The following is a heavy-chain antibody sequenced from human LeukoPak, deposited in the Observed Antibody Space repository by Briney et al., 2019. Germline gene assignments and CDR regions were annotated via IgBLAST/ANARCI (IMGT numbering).Heavy chain of an antibody. Sequence: PGGSLRLPCVVSGITLSNYGMSWVRQAPGKGLEWVAGISDSGGSTNYADSVKGRFTISRDNPKNTLYLQMNSLRAEDTAVYFCAKRGVVIRVIRVGFHKEAYYFDSWGQGALVTVSS. D-gene: IGHD3-22*01. CDR3: AKRGVVIRVIRVGFHKEAYYFDS. CDR2: ISDSGGST. V-gene: IGHV3-23*01. J-gene: IGHJ4*02. CDR1: GITLSNYG.